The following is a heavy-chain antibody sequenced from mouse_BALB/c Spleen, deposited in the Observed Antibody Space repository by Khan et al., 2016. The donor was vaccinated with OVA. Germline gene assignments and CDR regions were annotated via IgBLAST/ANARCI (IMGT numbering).Heavy chain of an antibody. Sequence: EVQLQESGPELVKPGASVKISCKTSGYTFPEYTVHWVKQSPGQSLDWIGDINPKNGGTAYNQKFKGKATLTVDKSSSTAYMELRSLTSEDSAVYYWARDAGGYWGQGTSVTVAA. CDR3: ARDAGGY. J-gene: IGHJ4*01. CDR2: INPKNGGT. CDR1: GYTFPEYT. V-gene: IGHV1-18*01.